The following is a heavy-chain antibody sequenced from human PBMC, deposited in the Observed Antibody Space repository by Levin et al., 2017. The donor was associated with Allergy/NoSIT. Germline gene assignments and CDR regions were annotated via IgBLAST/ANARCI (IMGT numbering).Heavy chain of an antibody. V-gene: IGHV3-23*01. J-gene: IGHJ3*02. D-gene: IGHD6-19*01. CDR1: GFTFSSYA. Sequence: GESLKISCAASGFTFSSYAMSWVRQAPGKGLEWVSAISGSGGSTYYADSVKGRFTISRDNSKNTLYLQMNSLRAEDTAVYYCAKDLVYSSGWYGGVPDAFDIWGQGTMVTVSS. CDR2: ISGSGGST. CDR3: AKDLVYSSGWYGGVPDAFDI.